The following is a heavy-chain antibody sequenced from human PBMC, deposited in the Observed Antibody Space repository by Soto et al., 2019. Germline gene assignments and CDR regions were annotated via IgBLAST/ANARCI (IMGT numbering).Heavy chain of an antibody. J-gene: IGHJ6*02. CDR2: ISYDGSNK. D-gene: IGHD3-10*01. V-gene: IGHV3-30-3*01. CDR1: GFTFSSYA. CDR3: ARDLSLIRMVREVSYYYYGMDV. Sequence: PGGSLRLSCAASGFTFSSYAMHWVRQAGVHSMEXVAVISYDGSNKYYADSVKGRFTISRDNSKNTLYLQMNSLRAEDTAVYYCARDLSLIRMVREVSYYYYGMDVWGQGTTVTVSS.